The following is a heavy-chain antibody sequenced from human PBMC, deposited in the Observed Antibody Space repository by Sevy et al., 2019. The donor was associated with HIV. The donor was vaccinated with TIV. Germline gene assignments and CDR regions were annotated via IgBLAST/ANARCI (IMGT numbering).Heavy chain of an antibody. CDR3: AKDGDSRSGLGF. CDR1: VFNFSDYG. Sequence: GGSLRLSCVVSVFNFSDYGMHWVRQAPGKGLQWVSAVSYDGSNKLYVDSVKGRFTISRDDSMNSLFLQMNSLRAEDTAIYYCAKDGDSRSGLGFWGQGTLVTVSS. V-gene: IGHV3-30*18. J-gene: IGHJ4*02. CDR2: VSYDGSNK. D-gene: IGHD4-17*01.